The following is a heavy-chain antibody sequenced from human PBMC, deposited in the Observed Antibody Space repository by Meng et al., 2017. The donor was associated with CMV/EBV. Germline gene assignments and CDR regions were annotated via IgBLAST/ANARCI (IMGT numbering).Heavy chain of an antibody. J-gene: IGHJ6*02. CDR2: IGTAGDT. CDR3: ARVNYYDFWSGYIAANYYYYGMDV. CDR1: GFTFSSYD. V-gene: IGHV3-13*01. Sequence: GGPLRLSCAASGFTFSSYDMHWVRQATGKGLEWVSAIGTAGDTYYPGSVKGRFTISRENAKNSLYLQMNSLRAEDTAVYYCARVNYYDFWSGYIAANYYYYGMDVWGQGTTVTVSS. D-gene: IGHD3-3*01.